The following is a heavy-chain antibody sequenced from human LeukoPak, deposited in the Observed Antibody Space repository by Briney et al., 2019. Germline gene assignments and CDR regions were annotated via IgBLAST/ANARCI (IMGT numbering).Heavy chain of an antibody. Sequence: GGSLRLSCAASGFTFNSYHFNWVRQAPGKGLEWVSYISIFSSTIYYADSVKGRFTISRDDAKNSVYLQMNSLRAEDTAVYYCARTHERDLDYWGQGTQVTVSS. J-gene: IGHJ4*02. CDR3: ARTHERDLDY. CDR1: GFTFNSYH. V-gene: IGHV3-48*01. CDR2: ISIFSSTI.